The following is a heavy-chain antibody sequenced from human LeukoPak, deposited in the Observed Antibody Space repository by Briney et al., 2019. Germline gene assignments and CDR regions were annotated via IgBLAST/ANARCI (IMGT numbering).Heavy chain of an antibody. CDR1: GYTFTGYY. J-gene: IGHJ4*02. CDR2: INPNSGGT. CDR3: AREFRVPYSSGWYGY. V-gene: IGHV1-2*02. Sequence: ASVKVSCKASGYTFTGYYMHWVRQAPGQRLEWMGWINPNSGGTNYAQKFQGRVTMTRDTSISTAYMELSRLRSDDTAVYYCAREFRVPYSSGWYGYWGQGTLVTVSS. D-gene: IGHD6-19*01.